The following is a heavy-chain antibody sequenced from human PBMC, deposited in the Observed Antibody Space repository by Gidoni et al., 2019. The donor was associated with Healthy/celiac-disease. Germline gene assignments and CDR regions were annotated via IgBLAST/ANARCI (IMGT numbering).Heavy chain of an antibody. CDR1: GGSISSGGYY. Sequence: QVQLQESGPGLVKPSQTLSLTCTVSGGSISSGGYYWRWIRQHPGKGLEWIGYIYYSGSTYYNPSLKSLVTISVDTSKNQFSLKLSSVTAAATAVYYCARAVGPDIVVVPAAIPFFWFDPWGQGTLVTVSS. J-gene: IGHJ5*02. CDR3: ARAVGPDIVVVPAAIPFFWFDP. CDR2: IYYSGST. D-gene: IGHD2-2*01. V-gene: IGHV4-31*01.